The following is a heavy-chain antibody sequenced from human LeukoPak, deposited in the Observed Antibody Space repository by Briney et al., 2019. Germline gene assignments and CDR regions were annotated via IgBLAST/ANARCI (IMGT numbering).Heavy chain of an antibody. CDR2: IYTSGST. Sequence: SQTLSLTCTVSGGSISSGSYYWSWIRQPAVKGLEWIGRIYTSGSTNYNPSLKSRVTISVDTSKNQFSLKLSSVTAADTAVYYCARRRQWLESRNFDYWGQGTLVTVSS. D-gene: IGHD6-19*01. CDR1: GGSISSGSYY. J-gene: IGHJ4*02. V-gene: IGHV4-61*02. CDR3: ARRRQWLESRNFDY.